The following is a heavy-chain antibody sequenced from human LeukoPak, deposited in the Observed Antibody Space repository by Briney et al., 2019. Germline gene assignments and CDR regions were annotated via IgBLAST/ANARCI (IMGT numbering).Heavy chain of an antibody. Sequence: ASVKVSCKASGYTFTSYDINWVRQAPGQGLEWMGWMNPNSGNTGYAQKFQGRVTMTRNTSISTAYMELSSLRSEDTAVYYCARGPSIAAAGTTPGYWGQGTLVTVSS. CDR3: ARGPSIAAAGTTPGY. J-gene: IGHJ4*02. CDR1: GYTFTSYD. CDR2: MNPNSGNT. V-gene: IGHV1-8*01. D-gene: IGHD6-13*01.